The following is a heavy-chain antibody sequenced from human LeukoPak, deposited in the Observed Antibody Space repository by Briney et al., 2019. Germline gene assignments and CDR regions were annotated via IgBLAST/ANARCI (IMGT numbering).Heavy chain of an antibody. CDR1: GFTFRSYG. CDR2: IRYDGSNK. CDR3: AKYWVVPAALDY. V-gene: IGHV3-30*02. D-gene: IGHD2-2*01. Sequence: GGSLRLSCAASGFTFRSYGMHWVRQAPGKGLEWVAFIRYDGSNKDYADSVKGRFTISRDNSKNTLYLQMNSLRAEDTAVYYCAKYWVVPAALDYWGQGTLVTVSS. J-gene: IGHJ4*02.